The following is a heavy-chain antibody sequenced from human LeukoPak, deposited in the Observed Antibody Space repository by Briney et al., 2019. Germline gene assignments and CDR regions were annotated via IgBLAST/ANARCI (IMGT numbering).Heavy chain of an antibody. J-gene: IGHJ4*02. V-gene: IGHV1-8*01. D-gene: IGHD3-10*01. CDR3: AAEDYYGSGTIDY. CDR1: GYTFTSYD. Sequence: ASVKVSCKASGYTFTSYDINWVRQATGQGLEWMGWMNPNSGNTGYAQKFQGRVTMTRNTSISTAYMELSSLRSGDTAVYYCAAEDYYGSGTIDYWGQGTLVTVSS. CDR2: MNPNSGNT.